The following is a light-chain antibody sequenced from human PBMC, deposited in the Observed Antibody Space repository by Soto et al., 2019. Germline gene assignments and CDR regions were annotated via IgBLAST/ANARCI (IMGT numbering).Light chain of an antibody. Sequence: IQLTQSPSFLSASVGDRVTITCRASQGISSYLAWYQQKPGKAPKLLIYAASTLQSGVPSRFSGGGSGTEFTRTISSLQPEDFATYYCQQLNSYPLTFGGGTKVEI. CDR3: QQLNSYPLT. J-gene: IGKJ4*01. CDR2: AAS. CDR1: QGISSY. V-gene: IGKV1-9*01.